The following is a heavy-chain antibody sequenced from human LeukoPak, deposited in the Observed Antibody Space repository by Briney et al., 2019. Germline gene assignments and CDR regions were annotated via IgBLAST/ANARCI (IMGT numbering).Heavy chain of an antibody. J-gene: IGHJ4*02. V-gene: IGHV3-23*01. CDR1: GFTFSGYG. CDR3: AKVAGKYYFDY. CDR2: ISGSGGST. Sequence: GGSLRLSCAASGFTFSGYGMSWVRQAPGNGLEWVSAISGSGGSTYYADSVKGRFTISRDNSKNTLYLQVNSLRADDTAVYFCAKVAGKYYFDYWGQGTLVTVSS.